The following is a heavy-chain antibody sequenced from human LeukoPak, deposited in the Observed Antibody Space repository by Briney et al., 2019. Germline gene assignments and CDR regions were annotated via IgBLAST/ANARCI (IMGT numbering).Heavy chain of an antibody. V-gene: IGHV3-48*01. CDR3: ARRFDY. CDR2: ISSSDSTI. CDR1: GFTFSSYG. J-gene: IGHJ4*02. Sequence: GGSLRLSCAASGFTFSSYGMHWVRQAPGKGLEWVSYISSSDSTIYYADSVKGRFTISRDNAKNSLYLQMNSLRAEDTALYYCARRFDYWGQGTLVTVSS.